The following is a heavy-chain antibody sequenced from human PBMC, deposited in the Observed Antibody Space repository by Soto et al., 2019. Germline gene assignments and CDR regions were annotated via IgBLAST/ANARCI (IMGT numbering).Heavy chain of an antibody. CDR2: INSDGSST. CDR1: GFTFSSYW. V-gene: IGHV3-74*01. CDR3: ARGGVVGATTLVY. Sequence: GGSLRLSCAASGFTFSSYWMHWVRQAPGKGLVWVSRINSDGSSTSYADSVKGRFTISRDNAKNTLYLQMNSLRAEDTAVYYCARGGVVGATTLVYWGQGTLVTVSS. J-gene: IGHJ4*02. D-gene: IGHD1-26*01.